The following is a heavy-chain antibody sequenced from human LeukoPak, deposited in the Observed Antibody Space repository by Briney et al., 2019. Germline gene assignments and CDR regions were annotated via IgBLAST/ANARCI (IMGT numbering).Heavy chain of an antibody. CDR3: ARDGYSSGWYDY. J-gene: IGHJ4*02. Sequence: SQTLSLTCTVSGGSISSGGYYWSWIRQHPGKGLEWIGYIYYSGSTYYNPSLKSRVTISVDTSKNQFSLKLSSVTAADTAVYYCARDGYSSGWYDYWGQGTLVTVAS. CDR1: GGSISSGGYY. D-gene: IGHD6-19*01. CDR2: IYYSGST. V-gene: IGHV4-31*03.